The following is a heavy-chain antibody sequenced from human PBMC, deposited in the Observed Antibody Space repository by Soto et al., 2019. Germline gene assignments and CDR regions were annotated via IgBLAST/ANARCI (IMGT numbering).Heavy chain of an antibody. Sequence: GGSLRLSCAASGFTFDDYTMHWVRQAPGKGLEWVSLISWDGGSTYYADSVKGRFTISRDNSKNSLYLQMNSLRTEDTALYYCAKDKRTRYSSSWYFDYWGQGTLVTVSS. J-gene: IGHJ4*02. CDR3: AKDKRTRYSSSWYFDY. V-gene: IGHV3-43*01. CDR1: GFTFDDYT. D-gene: IGHD6-13*01. CDR2: ISWDGGST.